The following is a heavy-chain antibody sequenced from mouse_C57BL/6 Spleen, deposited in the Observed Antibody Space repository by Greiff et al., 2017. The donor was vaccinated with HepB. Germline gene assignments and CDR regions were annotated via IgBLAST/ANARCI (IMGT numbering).Heavy chain of an antibody. D-gene: IGHD1-1*01. CDR2: IYPSDSET. Sequence: VQLQQSGAELVRPGSSVKLSCKASGYTFTSYWMDWVKQRPGQGLEWIGNIYPSDSETHYNQKFKDKATLTVDKSSSTAYMQLSSLTSEDSAVYYCASFGYYGSSYYFDYWGQGTTLTVSS. V-gene: IGHV1-61*01. CDR3: ASFGYYGSSYYFDY. J-gene: IGHJ2*01. CDR1: GYTFTSYW.